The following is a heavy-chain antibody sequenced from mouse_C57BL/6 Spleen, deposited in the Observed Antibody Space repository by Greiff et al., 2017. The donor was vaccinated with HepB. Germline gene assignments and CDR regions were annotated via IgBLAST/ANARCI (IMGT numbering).Heavy chain of an antibody. D-gene: IGHD3-2*02. CDR1: GYTFTSYW. Sequence: VQLQQSGAELVKPGASVKMSCKASGYTFTSYWITWVKQRPGQGLEWIGDIYPGSGSTNYNEKFKSKATLTVDTSSSTAYMQLSSLTSEDSAVYYCARTAQATYYCDYWGQGTTLTVSS. CDR2: IYPGSGST. V-gene: IGHV1-55*01. CDR3: ARTAQATYYCDY. J-gene: IGHJ2*01.